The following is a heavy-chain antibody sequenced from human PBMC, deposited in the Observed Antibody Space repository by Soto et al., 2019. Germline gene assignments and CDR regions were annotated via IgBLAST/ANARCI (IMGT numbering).Heavy chain of an antibody. J-gene: IGHJ5*02. D-gene: IGHD6-19*01. CDR3: AKGDSSWVSWFDP. V-gene: IGHV1-2*02. CDR1: GYTFTAQY. Sequence: QAQLGQSGAEVKKPGASVKVSCQASGYTFTAQYLHWARKAPGEGLEWMGWINPTTGATRYAQKFQGRVTTTRDTSMSTAYLEVRSLRPDDTAVYYCAKGDSSWVSWFDPWGQGTLVTVSS. CDR2: INPTTGAT.